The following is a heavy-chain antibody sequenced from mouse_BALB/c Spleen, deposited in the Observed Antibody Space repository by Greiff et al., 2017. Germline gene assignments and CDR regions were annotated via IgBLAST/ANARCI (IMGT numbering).Heavy chain of an antibody. CDR1: GYTFTDYA. CDR2: ISTYYGDA. CDR3: AREGYDAMDY. Sequence: VQLQQSGAELVRPGVSVKISCKGSGYTFTDYAMHWVKQSHAKSLEWIGVISTYYGDASYNQKFKGKATMTVDKSSSTAYMELARLTSEDSAIYYCAREGYDAMDYWGQGTSVTVSS. J-gene: IGHJ4*01. V-gene: IGHV1S137*01.